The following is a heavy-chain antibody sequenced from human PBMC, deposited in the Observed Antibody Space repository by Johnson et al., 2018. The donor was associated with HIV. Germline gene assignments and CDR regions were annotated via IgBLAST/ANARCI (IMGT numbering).Heavy chain of an antibody. J-gene: IGHJ3*02. D-gene: IGHD6-13*01. CDR2: ISSSGRTI. V-gene: IGHV3-11*04. CDR3: ARGGWRGIATPDAFDI. CDR1: GFTFSDYY. Sequence: QVQLVESGGGLVKPGGSLRLSCAASGFTFSDYYMSWIRQAPGKGLEWVSYISSSGRTIYYAASVKGRFTNSRDNAKNSLYLQMNSLRAEDTAVYYCARGGWRGIATPDAFDIWGQGTMVTVSS.